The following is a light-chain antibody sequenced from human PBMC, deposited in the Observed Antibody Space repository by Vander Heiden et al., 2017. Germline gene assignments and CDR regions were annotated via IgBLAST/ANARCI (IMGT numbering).Light chain of an antibody. V-gene: IGKV1-8*01. Sequence: AIRMTQSPSSLSASTGDRVTITCRASQGISSYLAWYQQKPGKAPKLLIYAASTLQSGVPSRFSGSGSGTDFTLTISCLQSEDFATYYCQQYYSYPQALTFGGGTKVXIK. CDR1: QGISSY. CDR2: AAS. CDR3: QQYYSYPQALT. J-gene: IGKJ4*01.